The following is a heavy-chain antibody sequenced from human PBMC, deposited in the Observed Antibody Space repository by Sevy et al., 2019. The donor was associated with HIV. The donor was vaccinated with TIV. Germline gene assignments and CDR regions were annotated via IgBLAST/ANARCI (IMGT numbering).Heavy chain of an antibody. D-gene: IGHD3-22*01. Sequence: ASVKVSCKASGYTFTSYGISWVRQAPGQGLEWMGWISAYNGNTNYAQNLQGRVTMTTDTSTSTAYIELRSLRSDDTAVYYCARDQDSSGYYPFDYWGQGTLVTVSS. CDR2: ISAYNGNT. CDR1: GYTFTSYG. J-gene: IGHJ4*02. CDR3: ARDQDSSGYYPFDY. V-gene: IGHV1-18*01.